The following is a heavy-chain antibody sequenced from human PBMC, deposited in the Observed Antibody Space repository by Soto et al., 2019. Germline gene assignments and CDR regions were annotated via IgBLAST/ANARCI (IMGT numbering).Heavy chain of an antibody. CDR3: ARDLVAGGYIWGTKKIMDV. CDR2: ISSSSSYI. D-gene: IGHD3-16*01. J-gene: IGHJ6*03. Sequence: EVQLVESGGGLVKPGGSLRLSCAASGFTFSSYSMNWVRQAPGKGLEWVSSISSSSSYIYYADSVKGRFTISRDNAKNSLYLQMNSLRAEDTAVYYCARDLVAGGYIWGTKKIMDVWGKGTTVTVSS. CDR1: GFTFSSYS. V-gene: IGHV3-21*01.